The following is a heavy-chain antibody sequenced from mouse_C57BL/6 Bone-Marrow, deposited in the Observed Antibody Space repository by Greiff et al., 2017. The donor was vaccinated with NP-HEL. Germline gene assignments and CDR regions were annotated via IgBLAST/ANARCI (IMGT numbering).Heavy chain of an antibody. CDR2: IDPSDSYT. CDR3: ATPWFAY. V-gene: IGHV1-50*01. CDR1: GYTFTSYW. J-gene: IGHJ3*01. Sequence: VKLQQPGAELVKPGASVKLSCKASGYTFTSYWMQWVKQRPGQGLEWIGEIDPSDSYTNYNQKFKGKATLTVDTSSSTAYMQLSSLTSEDSAVYYCATPWFAYWGQGTLVTVSA.